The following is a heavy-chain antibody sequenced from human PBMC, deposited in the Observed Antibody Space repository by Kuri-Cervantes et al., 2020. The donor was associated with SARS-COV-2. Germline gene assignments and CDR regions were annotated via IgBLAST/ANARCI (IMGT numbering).Heavy chain of an antibody. Sequence: SGPTLVKPTQTLTLTCTFSGFSLNTSGMCVSWIRQPPGKALEWLARIDWDDDKYYNTFLQTRLSIAKDTSKNQVVLTMTNMDPVDTATYYCARIPAVVNAFDIWGQGTMVTVSS. CDR2: IDWDDDK. V-gene: IGHV2-70*11. CDR3: ARIPAVVNAFDI. D-gene: IGHD2-21*01. J-gene: IGHJ3*02. CDR1: GFSLNTSGMC.